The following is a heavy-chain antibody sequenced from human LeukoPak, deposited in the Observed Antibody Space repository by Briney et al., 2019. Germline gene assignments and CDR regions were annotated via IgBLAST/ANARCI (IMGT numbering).Heavy chain of an antibody. J-gene: IGHJ4*02. Sequence: GRSLRLSCAASGFTFSSYGMHWVRQAPGKGLEWVAFIRYDGSNKYYADSVKGRFTISRDNFKNTLYLQMNSLRAEDTAVYCCAKDYVSSRDIVVVPAAIGSFDYWGQGTLVTVSS. D-gene: IGHD2-2*02. CDR2: IRYDGSNK. CDR3: AKDYVSSRDIVVVPAAIGSFDY. V-gene: IGHV3-30*02. CDR1: GFTFSSYG.